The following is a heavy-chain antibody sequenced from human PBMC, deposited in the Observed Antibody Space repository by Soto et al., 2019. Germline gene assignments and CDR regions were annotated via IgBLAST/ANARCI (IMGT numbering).Heavy chain of an antibody. Sequence: QVQLVESGGGVVQPGRSLRLSCAASGFTFSNYDIHWVRQAPGKGLEWVAAVSYDGSKKFYVDSVKGRFIISRDNSKNAVYLHMVSLRVEETAMYYCENGKLDVKGGSDTVGGGPVGDYWGQGTLVTVSS. CDR2: VSYDGSKK. J-gene: IGHJ4*02. D-gene: IGHD1-26*01. V-gene: IGHV3-30*18. CDR1: GFTFSNYD. CDR3: ENGKLDVKGGSDTVGGGPVGDY.